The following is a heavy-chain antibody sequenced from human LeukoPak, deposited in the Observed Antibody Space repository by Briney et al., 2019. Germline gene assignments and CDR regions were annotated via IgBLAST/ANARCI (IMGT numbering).Heavy chain of an antibody. CDR2: ISDGSTYI. D-gene: IGHD2-2*02. CDR1: GFPFSSYA. Sequence: GGSLRLSCAASGFPFSSYAMHWVRQAPGKGLEWVSSISDGSTYIYYADSVKGRFTISRDNAKNSLYLQMNSLRADDTAVYYCARGLVVIPAAIRTYYYYYMDVWGKGTTVTVSS. J-gene: IGHJ6*03. V-gene: IGHV3-21*01. CDR3: ARGLVVIPAAIRTYYYYYMDV.